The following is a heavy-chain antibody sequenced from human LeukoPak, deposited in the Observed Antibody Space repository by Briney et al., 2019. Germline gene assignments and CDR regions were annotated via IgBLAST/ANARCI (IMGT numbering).Heavy chain of an antibody. CDR1: GLTFSSYG. J-gene: IGHJ6*02. CDR2: IWYDGSNK. V-gene: IGHV3-33*01. D-gene: IGHD1-14*01. Sequence: GGSLRLSCAASGLTFSSYGMHWVRQAPGKGLEWVAVIWYDGSNKYYADSVKGRFTISRDNSKNTLYLQMNSLRAEDTAVYYCARENLQGDYYYGMDVWGQGTTVTVSS. CDR3: ARENLQGDYYYGMDV.